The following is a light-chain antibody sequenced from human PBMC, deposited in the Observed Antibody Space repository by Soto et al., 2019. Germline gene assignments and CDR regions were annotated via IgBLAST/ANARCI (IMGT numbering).Light chain of an antibody. CDR2: EVS. J-gene: IGLJ2*01. CDR1: NSDVGGYNY. V-gene: IGLV2-14*01. CDR3: SSSTSTSTVV. Sequence: QSALTQPASVSGSPGQSITISCTGTNSDVGGYNYVSWYQQHPGKSPKLMIYEVSNRPSGVSNRFSGSKSGNTASLTISGLQAEDETDYYCSSSTSTSTVVFGGGTKLTVL.